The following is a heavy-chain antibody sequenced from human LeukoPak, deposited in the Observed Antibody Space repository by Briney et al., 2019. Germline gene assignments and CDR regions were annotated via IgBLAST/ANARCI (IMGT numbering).Heavy chain of an antibody. J-gene: IGHJ6*03. CDR2: IYYSGNT. Sequence: PSETLSLTCTVSGGSISSSSYYWGWIRQPPGKGLEWIGSIYYSGNTYYNPSLKSRVTISVDTSKNQFSLKLSSVTAADTAVYYCARQSSYLKGYYYMDVWGKGTTVTVSS. CDR3: ARQSSYLKGYYYMDV. CDR1: GGSISSSSYY. V-gene: IGHV4-39*01. D-gene: IGHD2-2*01.